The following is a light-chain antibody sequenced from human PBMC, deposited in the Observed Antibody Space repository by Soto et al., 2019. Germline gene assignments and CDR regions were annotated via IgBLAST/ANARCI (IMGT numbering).Light chain of an antibody. Sequence: EIVMTQSPATLSVSPGERATLSCRSSQSVSSNLAWYQQKPGQAPRLLIYGASTRATGNPARFSGSGSGTEFTLTISSVQSEDFSVYYCQQYNNWLPGTFGQGTKVAIK. CDR3: QQYNNWLPGT. CDR2: GAS. J-gene: IGKJ1*01. CDR1: QSVSSN. V-gene: IGKV3-15*01.